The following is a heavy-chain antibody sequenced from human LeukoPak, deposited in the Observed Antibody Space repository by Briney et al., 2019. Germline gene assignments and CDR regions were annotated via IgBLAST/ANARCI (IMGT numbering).Heavy chain of an antibody. V-gene: IGHV3-21*01. CDR2: VSTSSNYI. D-gene: IGHD3-10*01. Sequence: GGSLRLSCAASGFTFSSYSMNWVRQAPGKGLECVSSVSTSSNYIYYADSVKGRFTISRDNAKNSLYLQMNSLRAEDTAVYYCASAVDYYGSGGGNWFDSWGQGTLVTVSS. CDR3: ASAVDYYGSGGGNWFDS. CDR1: GFTFSSYS. J-gene: IGHJ5*01.